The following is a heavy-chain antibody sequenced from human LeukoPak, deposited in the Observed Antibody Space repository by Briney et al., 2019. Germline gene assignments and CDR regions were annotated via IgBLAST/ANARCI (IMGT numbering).Heavy chain of an antibody. CDR3: AKMPYYYYYYMDV. V-gene: IGHV3-23*01. J-gene: IGHJ6*03. D-gene: IGHD2-2*01. CDR2: ISVGGDDT. CDR1: GFTFSNYA. Sequence: GGSLRLSCAASGFTFSNYAMTWVRQAPGKGLEWVSAISVGGDDTYYADSVKGRFTISRDKSRNTLYLQMNSLRAEDTAVYYCAKMPYYYYYYMDVWGKGTTVTVSS.